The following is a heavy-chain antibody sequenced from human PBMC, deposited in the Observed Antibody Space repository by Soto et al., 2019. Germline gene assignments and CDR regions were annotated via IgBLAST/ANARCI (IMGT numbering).Heavy chain of an antibody. Sequence: QITLKESGPTLVKPTQTLTLTCTFSGLSLSTGGVGVGWIRQPPGKALEWLALIYWDDDKRYRTSLQNRLTITTDTSYNQVFLSISNMGPDYTATYYRASRNVEVVGGSTNNCDYWGQGAVFPVSS. V-gene: IGHV2-5*02. CDR2: IYWDDDK. CDR1: GLSLSTGGVG. D-gene: IGHD2-15*01. CDR3: ASRNVEVVGGSTNNCDY. J-gene: IGHJ4*02.